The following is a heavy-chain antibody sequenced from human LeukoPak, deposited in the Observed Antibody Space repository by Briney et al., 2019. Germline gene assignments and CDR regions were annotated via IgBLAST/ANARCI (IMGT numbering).Heavy chain of an antibody. D-gene: IGHD3-22*01. CDR3: ARDRISIIVVAGSLYSAFDI. CDR2: INTNTGNS. V-gene: IGHV7-4-1*02. CDR1: GYIFSNYG. J-gene: IGHJ3*02. Sequence: ASVKVSCKASGYIFSNYGMNWVRQAPGQGLEWVGCINTNTGNSTYAQGFTGRFVYSLDTSVSTAYLQISNLKAEDTAVYYCARDRISIIVVAGSLYSAFDIWGQGTMVTVSS.